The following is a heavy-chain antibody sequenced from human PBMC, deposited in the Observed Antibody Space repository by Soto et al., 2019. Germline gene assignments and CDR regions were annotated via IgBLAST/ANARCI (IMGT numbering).Heavy chain of an antibody. CDR1: GFTFDDYA. V-gene: IGHV3-9*01. CDR3: AKEGGTYYDILTGSPFDP. J-gene: IGHJ5*02. D-gene: IGHD3-9*01. Sequence: EVQLVESGGGLVQPGRSLRLSCAASGFTFDDYAMHWVRQAPGKGLEWVSGISWNSGSIGYADSVKGRFTISRDNAKNSLYLQMNSLRAEDTALYYCAKEGGTYYDILTGSPFDPWGQGTLVTVSS. CDR2: ISWNSGSI.